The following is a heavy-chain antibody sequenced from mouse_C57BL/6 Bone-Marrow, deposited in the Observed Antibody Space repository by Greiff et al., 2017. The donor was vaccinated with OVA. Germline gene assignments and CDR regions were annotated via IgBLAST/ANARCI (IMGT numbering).Heavy chain of an antibody. J-gene: IGHJ1*03. CDR3: TREDYCDRYWYIDF. Sequence: DVQLVESGEGLVKPGGSLKLSCAASGFTFSSYAMSWVRQTPEKRLEWVAYISSGGDYIYYADTVKGRFTISIDTSRNTLYLQMSRLKSEDTAMYYCTREDYCDRYWYIDFWGTGTAVTVSS. D-gene: IGHD1-1*01. CDR1: GFTFSSYA. CDR2: ISSGGDYI. V-gene: IGHV5-9-1*02.